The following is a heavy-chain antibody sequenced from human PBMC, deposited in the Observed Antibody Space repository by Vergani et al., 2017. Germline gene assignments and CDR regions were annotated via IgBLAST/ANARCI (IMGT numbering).Heavy chain of an antibody. CDR1: FDSIRNLY. J-gene: IGHJ5*02. Sequence: QVQLQESGPGLVKSSETLSLTCSVSFDSIRNLYFNWIRQPPGKGLEWIGSIHYRENTNYNPSLKTRVTISVDTSNNQFSLTLTSVTAADTAVFYCASYTHSGQRADRWGQGILVTVTS. CDR2: IHYRENT. CDR3: ASYTHSGQRADR. V-gene: IGHV4-59*11. D-gene: IGHD6-19*01.